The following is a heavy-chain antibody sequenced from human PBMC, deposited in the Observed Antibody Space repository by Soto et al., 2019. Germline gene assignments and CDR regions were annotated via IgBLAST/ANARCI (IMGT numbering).Heavy chain of an antibody. CDR3: SKEVGSYGRVEPTKKRHNWFDP. Sequence: GGSLRLSCAASGFTFSSYAMSWVRQAPGKGLEWVSAISGSGGSTYYADSVKGRFTISRDNSKNTLYLQMNSLRAEDTAVFYCSKEVGSYGRVEPTKKRHNWFDPWGQGTLVTVSS. CDR1: GFTFSSYA. CDR2: ISGSGGST. V-gene: IGHV3-23*01. D-gene: IGHD1-26*01. J-gene: IGHJ5*02.